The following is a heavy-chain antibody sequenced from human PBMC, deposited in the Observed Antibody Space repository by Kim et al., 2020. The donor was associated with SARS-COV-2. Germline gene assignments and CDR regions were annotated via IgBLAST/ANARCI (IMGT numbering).Heavy chain of an antibody. CDR2: TYYRSKWYN. D-gene: IGHD6-19*01. CDR1: GDRVSSNSAA. Sequence: SQTLSLTCAISGDRVSSNSAAWNWIRQSPSRGLEWLGRTYYRSKWYNDYAVSVKSRITINPDTSKNQFSLQLNSVTPEDTAVYYCARDFYPSGQWLMLGLGFYGVDVWGQGTTVTVSS. CDR3: ARDFYPSGQWLMLGLGFYGVDV. J-gene: IGHJ6*02. V-gene: IGHV6-1*01.